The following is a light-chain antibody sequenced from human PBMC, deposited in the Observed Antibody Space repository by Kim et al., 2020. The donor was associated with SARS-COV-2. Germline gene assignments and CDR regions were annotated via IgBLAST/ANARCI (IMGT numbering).Light chain of an antibody. Sequence: SLSPGARATLSCRAGQGIGRHLAWYQQKPGQAPRFRIYDASAWATGIPARFSGSGSGTDFTLTIGNVRSEDFAVYYCQQYAYWRAFGEGTRLEIK. CDR1: QGIGRH. J-gene: IGKJ5*01. V-gene: IGKV3-15*01. CDR2: DAS. CDR3: QQYAYWRA.